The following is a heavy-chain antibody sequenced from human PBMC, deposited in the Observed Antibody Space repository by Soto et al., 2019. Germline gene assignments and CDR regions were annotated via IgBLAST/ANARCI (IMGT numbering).Heavy chain of an antibody. J-gene: IGHJ6*02. Sequence: SVKVSCKASGCTFSSYAISWVRQAPGQGLEWMGGIIPIFGTANYAQKFQGRVTITADKSTSTAYMELSSLRSEDTAVYYCAREGCSGGSCYSHYYYGMDVWGQGTTVTVSS. CDR1: GCTFSSYA. D-gene: IGHD2-15*01. CDR2: IIPIFGTA. CDR3: AREGCSGGSCYSHYYYGMDV. V-gene: IGHV1-69*06.